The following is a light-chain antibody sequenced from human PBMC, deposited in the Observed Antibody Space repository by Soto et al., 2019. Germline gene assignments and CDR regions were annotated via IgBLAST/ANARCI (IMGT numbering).Light chain of an antibody. Sequence: DIQMTQSPSTVSASVGDAVTITCRASQSISTWLAWYQQKPGKAPNLLIYDASTLKSGGPSGFSGSGSGTEFTLTISSLQPDDSVTYYCQQYNSYPYTFGQGTKLEIK. CDR2: DAS. CDR3: QQYNSYPYT. J-gene: IGKJ2*01. CDR1: QSISTW. V-gene: IGKV1-5*01.